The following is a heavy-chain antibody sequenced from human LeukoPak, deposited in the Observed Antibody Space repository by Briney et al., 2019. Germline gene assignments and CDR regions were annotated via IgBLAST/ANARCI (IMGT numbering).Heavy chain of an antibody. CDR2: IYYSGST. V-gene: IGHV4-39*01. J-gene: IGHJ6*02. Sequence: SETLSLTCTVSGGSISSSSYYWGWIRQPPGKGLEWIGSIYYSGSTYYNPSLKSRVTISVDTSKNQFSLKLSSVTAADTAVYYCATNSKYYYYYYGMDVWGQGTTVTVSS. CDR1: GGSISSSSYY. CDR3: ATNSKYYYYYYGMDV. D-gene: IGHD1-1*01.